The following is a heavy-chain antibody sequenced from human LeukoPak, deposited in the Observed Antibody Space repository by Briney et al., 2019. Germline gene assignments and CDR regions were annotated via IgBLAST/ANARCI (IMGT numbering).Heavy chain of an antibody. CDR2: ISSSSSYI. D-gene: IGHD5-24*01. CDR3: ARDRRDGYTEHFDY. J-gene: IGHJ4*02. Sequence: GGSLRLSCAASGFTFSSYSMNWVRQAPGKGLEWVSSISSSSSYIYYADSVKGRFTISRGNAKNSLYLQMNSLRAEDTAVYYCARDRRDGYTEHFDYWGQGTLVTVSS. CDR1: GFTFSSYS. V-gene: IGHV3-21*01.